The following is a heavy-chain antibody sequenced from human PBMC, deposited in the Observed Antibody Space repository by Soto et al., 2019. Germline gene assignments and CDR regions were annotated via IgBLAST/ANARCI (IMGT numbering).Heavy chain of an antibody. CDR3: ARALGYSGYAGVDV. D-gene: IGHD5-12*01. Sequence: QVQLVQSGGEVKKPGASVKVSCKASGYTFTIYGINWVRQAPGQGLEWMGWISPDNGNTNYAQKLQGRGTMTTDTSTSTAYLELMSLRSDDTAVYYCARALGYSGYAGVDVWGQGTTVTVSS. V-gene: IGHV1-18*01. CDR2: ISPDNGNT. CDR1: GYTFTIYG. J-gene: IGHJ6*02.